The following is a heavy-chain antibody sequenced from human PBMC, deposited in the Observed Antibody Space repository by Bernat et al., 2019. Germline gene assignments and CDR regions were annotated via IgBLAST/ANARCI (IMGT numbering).Heavy chain of an antibody. J-gene: IGHJ4*02. CDR1: SSVFIHYA. Sequence: QVQLVESGGGVVQPGRSLRLSCAASSSVFIHYAMQWVRQAPGKGLEWVAVIWSDGTTRYYADSVRGRFIISRDNSKNILFLEMNSLRVEDTAVYFCARDINGGRLDYWGKGTLVTVSS. CDR2: IWSDGTTR. CDR3: ARDINGGRLDY. D-gene: IGHD1-26*01. V-gene: IGHV3-33*01.